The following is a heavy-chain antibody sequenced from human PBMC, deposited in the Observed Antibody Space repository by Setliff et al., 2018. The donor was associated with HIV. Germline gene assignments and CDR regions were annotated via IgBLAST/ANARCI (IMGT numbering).Heavy chain of an antibody. CDR2: MYFSGNA. D-gene: IGHD3-10*01. J-gene: IGHJ6*02. CDR1: GDFFSSDYY. V-gene: IGHV4-38-2*02. CDR3: ARVETTVRGATYAMDV. Sequence: ETLSLTCTVSGDFFSSDYYWGWIRQSPGKGLEWIGTMYFSGNARISPFFKSRVTISVDTSKNQLSLNLTSVTAADTAVYYCARVETTVRGATYAMDVWGQGTTVTVSS.